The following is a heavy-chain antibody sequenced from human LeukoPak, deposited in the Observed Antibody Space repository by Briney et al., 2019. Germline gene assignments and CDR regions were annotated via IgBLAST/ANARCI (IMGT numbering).Heavy chain of an antibody. D-gene: IGHD1-26*01. CDR2: ISPSNGDT. CDR3: ARDSGWELRHLFFDE. Sequence: ASVKVSCKASGYTFGSYCISWVRRAPGQGLEWMGWISPSNGDTSYAQKVQDRVTMTTDTSTTTVYMELRSLTSDDTATYYCARDSGWELRHLFFDEWGKGTLVTVSS. V-gene: IGHV1-18*04. CDR1: GYTFGSYC. J-gene: IGHJ4*02.